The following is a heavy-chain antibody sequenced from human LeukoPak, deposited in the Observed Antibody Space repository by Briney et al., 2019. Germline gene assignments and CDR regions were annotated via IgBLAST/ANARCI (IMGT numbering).Heavy chain of an antibody. D-gene: IGHD3-22*01. J-gene: IGHJ3*02. V-gene: IGHV4-30-2*01. Sequence: SSETLSLTCAVSGGSISSGGYSWSWIRQPPGKGLEWIGDIYHSGSTYYNPSLKSRVTISVDRSKNQFSLKLSSVTAADMAVYYCARGYDTYYYDSTGYYSSALDIWGQGTMVTVSS. CDR1: GGSISSGGYS. CDR2: IYHSGST. CDR3: ARGYDTYYYDSTGYYSSALDI.